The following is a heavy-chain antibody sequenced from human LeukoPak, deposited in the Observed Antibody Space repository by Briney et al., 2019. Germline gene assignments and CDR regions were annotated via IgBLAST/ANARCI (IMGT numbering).Heavy chain of an antibody. Sequence: SETLSLTCTVSGGSISSYYWSWIRQPPGKGLEWIGYIYYSGSTNYKPSLKSRVTISVDTSKNQFSLKLSSVTAADTAVYYCARGKERIAAAGPEFDYWGQGTLVTVSS. D-gene: IGHD6-13*01. CDR1: GGSISSYY. CDR3: ARGKERIAAAGPEFDY. CDR2: IYYSGST. V-gene: IGHV4-59*08. J-gene: IGHJ4*02.